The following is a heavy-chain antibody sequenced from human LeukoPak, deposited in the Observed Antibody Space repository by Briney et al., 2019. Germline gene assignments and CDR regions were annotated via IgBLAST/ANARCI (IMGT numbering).Heavy chain of an antibody. J-gene: IGHJ4*02. CDR3: VRGMGDY. D-gene: IGHD3-10*01. Sequence: GGSLRLSCLASGFDFSRSWMHWVRHTPGKGLVWLSRIDTDGRITTYADSVKGRFTISRDNARNTLHLQMNGLRVEDTAMYFCVRGMGDYWGQGSQVTVSS. V-gene: IGHV3-74*03. CDR1: GFDFSRSW. CDR2: IDTDGRIT.